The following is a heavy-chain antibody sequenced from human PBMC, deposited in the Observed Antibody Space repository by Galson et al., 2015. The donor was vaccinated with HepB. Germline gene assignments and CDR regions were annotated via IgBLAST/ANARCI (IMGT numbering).Heavy chain of an antibody. CDR3: AHYTQWLAFDH. V-gene: IGHV3-7*01. CDR2: IKQDGSEK. D-gene: IGHD6-19*01. CDR1: GFTFSTYW. Sequence: SLRLSCAASGFTFSTYWMSWVRQAPGKGLEWVATIKQDGSEKFYVDSVKGRFTISRDNAKNSLYLQMNSLRAEDTAVYYCAHYTQWLAFDHWGQGTLVTVSS. J-gene: IGHJ4*02.